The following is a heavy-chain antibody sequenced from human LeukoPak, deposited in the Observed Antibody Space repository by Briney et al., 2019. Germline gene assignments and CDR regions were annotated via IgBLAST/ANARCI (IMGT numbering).Heavy chain of an antibody. D-gene: IGHD1-7*01. Sequence: ASVKVSCKASGYTFTGYYMHWVRQAPGQGLEWMGWINPNSGGTNYEQKFQGRVTMTRDTSISTAYMELSRLRSDDTAVYYCASGFGPGTNSLFDYWGQGTLVTVSS. CDR2: INPNSGGT. V-gene: IGHV1-2*02. CDR3: ASGFGPGTNSLFDY. J-gene: IGHJ4*02. CDR1: GYTFTGYY.